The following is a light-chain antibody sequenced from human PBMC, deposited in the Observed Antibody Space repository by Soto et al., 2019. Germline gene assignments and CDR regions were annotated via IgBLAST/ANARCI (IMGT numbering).Light chain of an antibody. V-gene: IGKV3-15*01. CDR2: GAS. Sequence: EIVLTQSPATLSVSPGERATLSCRASQSVSSNLAWYQQKPGQAPRLLIYGASTRATGIPARFSGSGSGTEFTLTISSLQSEDFAVYYCQEYSKWPSRTFGPGTRLEIK. J-gene: IGKJ5*01. CDR3: QEYSKWPSRT. CDR1: QSVSSN.